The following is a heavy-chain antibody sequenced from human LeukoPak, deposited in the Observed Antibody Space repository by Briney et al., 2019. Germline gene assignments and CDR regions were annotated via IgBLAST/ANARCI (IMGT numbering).Heavy chain of an antibody. CDR1: GFTFSNYW. CDR2: IKEDGSET. CDR3: ARSRGVYYHYMDV. J-gene: IGHJ6*03. Sequence: GGSLRLSCAASGFTFSNYWISWVRQAPGKGLEWVANIKEDGSETYYVDSVKGRFTISRDNAKNSLYLQMNNLRVDDTAVYYCARSRGVYYHYMDVWGKGTTVTISS. D-gene: IGHD6-13*01. V-gene: IGHV3-7*01.